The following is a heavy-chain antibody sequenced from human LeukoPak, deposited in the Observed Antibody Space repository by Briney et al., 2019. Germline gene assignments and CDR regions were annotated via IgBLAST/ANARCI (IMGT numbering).Heavy chain of an antibody. Sequence: PGRSLRLSCAASGFTFSSYAMHWVRQAPGKGLEWVAVISYDGSNKYYADSVKGRFTISRDNSKNTLYLQMNSLRAEDTAVYYCARDFPLRLGELTLLLDYCCQGTLETVSS. V-gene: IGHV3-30*04. J-gene: IGHJ4*02. D-gene: IGHD3-16*02. CDR1: GFTFSSYA. CDR3: ARDFPLRLGELTLLLDY. CDR2: ISYDGSNK.